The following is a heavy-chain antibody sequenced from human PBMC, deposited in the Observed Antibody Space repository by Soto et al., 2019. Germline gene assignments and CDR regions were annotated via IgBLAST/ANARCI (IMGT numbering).Heavy chain of an antibody. CDR3: VRDAESCSSTSCFPGWFDP. D-gene: IGHD2-2*01. CDR2: IYYSGST. J-gene: IGHJ5*02. V-gene: IGHV4-59*01. CDR1: GGSISSYY. Sequence: QVQLQESGPGLVKPSETLSFTCTVSGGSISSYYWSWIRQPPGKGLEWIGYIYYSGSTNYNPSLKSRVTISVDTSKNQFSLKLSSVTAADTAVYYCVRDAESCSSTSCFPGWFDPWGQGTLVTVSS.